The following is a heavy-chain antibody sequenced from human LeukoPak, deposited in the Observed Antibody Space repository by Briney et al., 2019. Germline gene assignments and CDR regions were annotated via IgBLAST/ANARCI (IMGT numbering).Heavy chain of an antibody. J-gene: IGHJ6*02. CDR1: GDSIASPTW. Sequence: SGTLSLTCAVSGDSIASPTWWSWVRQAPEKGLEWIGEIDHSGSTNYNPSLRSRVTISVDKPKSHFSLRLSSVTAADTAVYFCARSHSMARGIIDFYGLDVWGQGTTVAVSS. CDR3: ARSHSMARGIIDFYGLDV. CDR2: IDHSGST. V-gene: IGHV4-4*02. D-gene: IGHD3-10*01.